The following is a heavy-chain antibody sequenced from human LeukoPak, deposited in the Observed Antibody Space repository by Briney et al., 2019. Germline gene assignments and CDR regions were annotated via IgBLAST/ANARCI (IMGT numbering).Heavy chain of an antibody. CDR1: GYTFTSYG. CDR2: ISAYNGNT. D-gene: IGHD4-23*01. J-gene: IGHJ3*02. CDR3: ARDLGYGGNSAFDI. Sequence: ASVKVSCKASGYTFTSYGISWVRQAPGQGLEWMGWISAYNGNTTYAQKLQGRVTMTTDTSTSTAYMELRSLRSDDTAVYYCARDLGYGGNSAFDIWGQGTMVTVSS. V-gene: IGHV1-18*01.